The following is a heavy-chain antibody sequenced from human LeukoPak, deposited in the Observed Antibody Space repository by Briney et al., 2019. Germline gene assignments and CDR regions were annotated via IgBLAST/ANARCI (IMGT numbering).Heavy chain of an antibody. D-gene: IGHD6-13*01. CDR1: GFTFSSYA. V-gene: IGHV3-30*04. J-gene: IGHJ4*02. CDR3: AKDHGSSDWYYFDY. CDR2: ISYDGSNK. Sequence: PGRSLRLSCAASGFTFSSYAMHWVRQAPGKGLEWVAVISYDGSNKYYADSVKGRFTISRDNSKNTLYLQMNSLRADDTAVYYCAKDHGSSDWYYFDYWGQGTLVTVSS.